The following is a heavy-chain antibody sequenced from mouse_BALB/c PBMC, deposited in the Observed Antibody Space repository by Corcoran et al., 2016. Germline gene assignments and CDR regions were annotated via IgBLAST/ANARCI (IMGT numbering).Heavy chain of an antibody. D-gene: IGHD1-1*01. CDR1: GFSLSTSGMG. CDR2: IYWDDDK. J-gene: IGHJ4*01. CDR3: ARRDYYGSSDAMDY. Sequence: QVTLKESGPGILQPSQTLSLTCSFSGFSLSTSGMGVSWIRQPSGKGLEWLAHIYWDDDKHYNPSLKNRLTISKDTSRNQVFLKITSVDTADTATYYCARRDYYGSSDAMDYWGQGTSVTVSS. V-gene: IGHV8-12*01.